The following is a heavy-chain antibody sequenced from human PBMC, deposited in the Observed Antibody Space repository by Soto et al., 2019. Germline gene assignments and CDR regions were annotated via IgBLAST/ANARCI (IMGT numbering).Heavy chain of an antibody. D-gene: IGHD1-26*01. J-gene: IGHJ4*02. CDR2: IIPLLDIA. CDR1: GDTFNSQT. V-gene: IGHV1-69*02. CDR3: ATFYSGT. Sequence: QVQLVQSGAEVKKPGSSVRVSCKASGDTFNSQTFSWVRQAPGQGLEWMGRIIPLLDIANLAQRFQGRLTLSADTSTSTAHMELSSLSSEDTAIYYCATFYSGTWGQGTLVTVSA.